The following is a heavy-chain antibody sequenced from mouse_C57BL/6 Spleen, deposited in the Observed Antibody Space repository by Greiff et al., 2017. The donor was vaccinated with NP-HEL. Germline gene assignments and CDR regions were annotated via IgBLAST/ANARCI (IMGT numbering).Heavy chain of an antibody. V-gene: IGHV5-16*01. CDR2: INYDGSST. CDR3: ARAGYYGRVDY. D-gene: IGHD1-1*01. Sequence: EVKLMESEGGLVQPGSSMKLSCTASGFTFSDYYMAWVRQVPEKGLEWVANINYDGSSTYYLDSLKSRFIISRDNAKNILYLQMSSLKSEDTATYYCARAGYYGRVDYWGQGTTLTVSS. CDR1: GFTFSDYY. J-gene: IGHJ2*01.